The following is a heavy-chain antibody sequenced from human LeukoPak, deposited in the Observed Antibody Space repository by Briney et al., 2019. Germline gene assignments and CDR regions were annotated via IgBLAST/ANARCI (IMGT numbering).Heavy chain of an antibody. J-gene: IGHJ5*02. CDR2: IYHSGST. CDR1: GGSISSSNW. CDR3: ARRSMAYYDFWSGYYNINWFDP. D-gene: IGHD3-3*01. V-gene: IGHV4-4*02. Sequence: PSETPSLTCAVSGGSISSSNWWSWVRQPPGKGLEWVGEIYHSGSTNYNPSLKSRVTISVDKSKNQFSLKLSSVTAADTAVYYCARRSMAYYDFWSGYYNINWFDPWGQGTLVTVSS.